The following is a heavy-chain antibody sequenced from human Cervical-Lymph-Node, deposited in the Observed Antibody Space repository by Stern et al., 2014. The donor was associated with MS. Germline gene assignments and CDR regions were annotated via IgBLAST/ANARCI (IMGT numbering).Heavy chain of an antibody. J-gene: IGHJ5*01. D-gene: IGHD2-15*01. CDR1: GFSLTTAGVG. V-gene: IGHV2-5*09. CDR3: AHSRVKYCRGGTCYSSLFDF. Sequence: QVTLKESGPTLVKPTQTVTLTCTLSGFSLTTAGVGVGWIRQPPGKALEWLALIYWDDDKLYRPSLLNRLTITKDTSKNQVVLTMTNVDPVDTATYYCAHSRVKYCRGGTCYSSLFDFWGQGTLVTVSS. CDR2: IYWDDDK.